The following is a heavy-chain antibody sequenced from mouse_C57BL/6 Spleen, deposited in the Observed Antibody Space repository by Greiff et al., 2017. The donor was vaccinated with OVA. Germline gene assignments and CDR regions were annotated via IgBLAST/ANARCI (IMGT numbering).Heavy chain of an antibody. J-gene: IGHJ4*01. D-gene: IGHD2-1*01. CDR3: ALIYYGNSSAMDY. CDR1: GYTFTSYW. V-gene: IGHV1-55*01. Sequence: QVQLQQPGAELVKPGASVKMSCKASGYTFTSYWITWVKQRPGQGLEWIGDIYPGSGSTNYNEKFKSKATLTVDTSSSTAYMQLSSLTSEDSAVYFCALIYYGNSSAMDYWGQGTSVTVSS. CDR2: IYPGSGST.